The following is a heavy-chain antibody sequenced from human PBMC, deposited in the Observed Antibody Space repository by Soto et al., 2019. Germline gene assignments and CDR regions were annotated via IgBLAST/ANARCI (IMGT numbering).Heavy chain of an antibody. V-gene: IGHV4-4*07. CDR1: CGSISSYY. J-gene: IGHJ6*02. Sequence: PSETLARTCPCSCGSISSYYWRCIRHPAGKGLEWIGRIYTSGSTDYNPSLKSRVTMSVDTSKNQFSLKLSSVTAADTAVYYCASTYYDILTGPGGMDVWGQGTTVTVSS. CDR3: ASTYYDILTGPGGMDV. CDR2: IYTSGST. D-gene: IGHD3-9*01.